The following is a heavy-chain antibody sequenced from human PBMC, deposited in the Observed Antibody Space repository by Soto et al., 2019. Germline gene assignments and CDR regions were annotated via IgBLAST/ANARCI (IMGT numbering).Heavy chain of an antibody. D-gene: IGHD6-19*01. CDR1: GFSFVNYA. CDR3: AKATTTGGWFNPFDS. CDR2: LSGSGTST. Sequence: EVQLLESGGGLVQPGGSLRLSCAASGFSFVNYAMNWVRQAPGKGLEWVSGLSGSGTSTYYADSVKGRFTISRDNSRNTLLLQMNSLTADNPALYYCAKATTTGGWFNPFDSWGQGARVTVSP. J-gene: IGHJ4*02. V-gene: IGHV3-23*01.